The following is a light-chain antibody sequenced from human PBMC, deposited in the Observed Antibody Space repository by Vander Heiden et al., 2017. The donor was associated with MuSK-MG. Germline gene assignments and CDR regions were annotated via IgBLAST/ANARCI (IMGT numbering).Light chain of an antibody. J-gene: IGKJ4*01. CDR2: AAT. V-gene: IGKV1-39*01. CDR3: QQCDNKPIT. CDR1: QNIGNY. Sequence: DIQMTQSPSSLSASVGDRVTIICRATQNIGNYLNWYQQKVGKAPQLLIYAATRLQSGVPSRFSGSGSGTEFTLSISSLQREDFATYYCQQCDNKPITFGGGTKVEIK.